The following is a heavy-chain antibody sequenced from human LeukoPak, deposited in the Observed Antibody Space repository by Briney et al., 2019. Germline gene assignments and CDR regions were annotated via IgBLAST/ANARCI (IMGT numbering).Heavy chain of an antibody. J-gene: IGHJ3*02. CDR3: ARQDTFDI. V-gene: IGHV3-53*05. CDR1: GFIVSSNY. CDR2: IHNDGST. Sequence: GGSLRLSCAASGFIVSSNYMTWVRQAPGEGLEWVSVIHNDGSTYYADSVKGRFTIYRDNSKNTLYLQMNSLRVEDTAVYYCARQDTFDIWGQGTMVTVSS.